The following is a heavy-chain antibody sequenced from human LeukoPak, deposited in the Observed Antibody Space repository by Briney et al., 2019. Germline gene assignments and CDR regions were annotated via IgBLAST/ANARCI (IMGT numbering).Heavy chain of an antibody. CDR3: GNRRGGGGEYWHFDI. J-gene: IGHJ2*01. V-gene: IGHV3-23*01. CDR1: GFTFSRFA. D-gene: IGHD3-10*01. CDR2: ISGSSEST. Sequence: GGYLRLSCAASGFTFSRFAMTWVRQAPGKGLEWVSTISGSSESTNYADSVKGRFTIARDNAKTTLYLQMHRPGASAAPYYYCGNRRGGGGEYWHFDIWGRGILVTVSS.